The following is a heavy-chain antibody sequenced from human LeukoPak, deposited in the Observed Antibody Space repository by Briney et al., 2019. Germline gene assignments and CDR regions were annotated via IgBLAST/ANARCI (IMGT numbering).Heavy chain of an antibody. CDR2: IYTSGST. Sequence: SETLSLTCTVSGGSISSYYWSWIRQPAGKGLEWIGRIYTSGSTNYNPSLKSRVTMSVDTSKNQFSLKLSSVTAADTAVYYCARGSPNGGPGYSSSWYLDYWGQGTLVTVSS. V-gene: IGHV4-4*07. CDR1: GGSISSYY. D-gene: IGHD6-13*01. J-gene: IGHJ4*02. CDR3: ARGSPNGGPGYSSSWYLDY.